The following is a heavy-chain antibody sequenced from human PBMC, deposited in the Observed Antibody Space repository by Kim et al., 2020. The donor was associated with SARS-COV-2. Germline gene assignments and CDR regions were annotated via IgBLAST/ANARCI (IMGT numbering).Heavy chain of an antibody. V-gene: IGHV3-23*03. Sequence: GGSLRLSCTASAFTLSTYAMSWVRQAPGKGLEWVSVIYSGGSRTDYADSVKGRFTISRDNSKNTLFLQMNSLRAEDTAVYYCAKDNRRALGSGLVVDIWGQGTMVTVSS. CDR3: AKDNRRALGSGLVVDI. J-gene: IGHJ3*02. CDR2: IYSGGSRT. CDR1: AFTLSTYA. D-gene: IGHD5-12*01.